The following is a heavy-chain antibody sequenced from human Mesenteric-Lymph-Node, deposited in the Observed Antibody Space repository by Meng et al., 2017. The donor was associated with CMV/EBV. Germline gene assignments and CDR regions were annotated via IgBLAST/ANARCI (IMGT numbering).Heavy chain of an antibody. CDR1: GGTFSSYA. CDR2: IIPIVGTA. J-gene: IGHJ3*02. V-gene: IGHV1-69*05. CDR3: ARHYYFEDSAYRAFDI. Sequence: SVKVSCKASGGTFSSYAISWVRQAPGQGLEWMGGIIPIVGTAHYAQRFQGRVTITTDESTTTAYMDLSSLRAEDTAVYSCARHYYFEDSAYRAFDIWGQGTMVTVSS. D-gene: IGHD3-16*01.